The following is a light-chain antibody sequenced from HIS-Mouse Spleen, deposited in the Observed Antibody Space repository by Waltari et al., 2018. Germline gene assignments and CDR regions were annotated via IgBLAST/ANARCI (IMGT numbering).Light chain of an antibody. CDR1: SSDVGSYKL. J-gene: IGLJ3*02. CDR2: AGS. Sequence: QSALTQPASVSGSPGQSITISCTGPSSDVGSYKLVSWYQHHPVKAPKLIINAGSKRPSGVSNRFSGSKSGNTASLTISGLQAEDEADYYCCSYAGSSTWVFGGGTKLTVL. V-gene: IGLV2-23*01. CDR3: CSYAGSSTWV.